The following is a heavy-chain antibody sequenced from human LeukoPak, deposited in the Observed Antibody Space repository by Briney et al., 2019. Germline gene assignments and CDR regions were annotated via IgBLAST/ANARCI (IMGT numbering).Heavy chain of an antibody. V-gene: IGHV1-69*05. CDR1: GGTFSSNA. J-gene: IGHJ4*02. D-gene: IGHD3-22*01. CDR2: IIPIFGTA. Sequence: ASVKVSCKASGGTFSSNAICWVRHAPGQGLEWMGGIIPIFGTANYAQKFQGRVTITTDESTSTAYMELSSLRSEDTAVYYCARAPCVLCDYYDSSGYYYGYFDYWGQGTLVTVSS. CDR3: ARAPCVLCDYYDSSGYYYGYFDY.